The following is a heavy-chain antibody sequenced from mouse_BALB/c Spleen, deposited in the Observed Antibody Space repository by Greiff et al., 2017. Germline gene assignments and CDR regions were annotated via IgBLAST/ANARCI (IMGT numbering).Heavy chain of an antibody. Sequence: EVQGVESGGGLVKPGGSLKLSCAASGFAFSSYDMSWVRQTPEKRLEWVAYISSGGGSTYYPDTVKGRFTISRDNAKNTLYLQMSSLKSEDTAMYYCARQLGLRNYAMDYWGQGTSVTVSS. CDR2: ISSGGGST. V-gene: IGHV5-12-1*01. J-gene: IGHJ4*01. CDR1: GFAFSSYD. D-gene: IGHD3-1*01. CDR3: ARQLGLRNYAMDY.